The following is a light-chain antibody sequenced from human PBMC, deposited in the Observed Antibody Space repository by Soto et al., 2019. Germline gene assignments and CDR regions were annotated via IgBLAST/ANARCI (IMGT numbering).Light chain of an antibody. Sequence: DIVMTQSPLSLPVTPGEPASISCRSSQSLLHGTGYNYVRWYLQKPGQSPQLLIYLGSNRASGVPDRFSGSGSGTDFTLRISRVEAEDVGVYYCMGTLQTRSWTLGQGNKVDIK. CDR3: MGTLQTRSWT. V-gene: IGKV2-28*01. CDR1: QSLLHGTGYNY. CDR2: LGS. J-gene: IGKJ1*01.